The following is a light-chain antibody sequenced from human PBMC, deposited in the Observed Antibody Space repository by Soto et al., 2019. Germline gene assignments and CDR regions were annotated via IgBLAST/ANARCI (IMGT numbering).Light chain of an antibody. J-gene: IGKJ1*01. CDR3: QQYSSSPRT. Sequence: EIVLTQSPGTLSLSPGERATLSCRASQSVGSSLSWYQQKPGQAPRLLFYGASNRATAIPDRFSGSGFGTDFTLTISRLEPEDFAVYYCQQYSSSPRTFGQGTKVDIK. CDR1: QSVGSS. V-gene: IGKV3-20*01. CDR2: GAS.